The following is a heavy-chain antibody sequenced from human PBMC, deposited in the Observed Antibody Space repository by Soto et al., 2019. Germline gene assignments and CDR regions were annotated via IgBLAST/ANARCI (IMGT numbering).Heavy chain of an antibody. V-gene: IGHV5-51*01. CDR3: ARHKWQQLASYYFDY. CDR1: GYSFTSYW. CDR2: VYPGDSDT. D-gene: IGHD6-13*01. Sequence: PRESLKISCKGSGYSFTSYWIGWVRQMPGKGLEWMGIVYPGDSDTRYSPSFQGQVTISADKSISTAYLQWSSLKASDTAMYYCARHKWQQLASYYFDYWGQGTLVTVS. J-gene: IGHJ4*02.